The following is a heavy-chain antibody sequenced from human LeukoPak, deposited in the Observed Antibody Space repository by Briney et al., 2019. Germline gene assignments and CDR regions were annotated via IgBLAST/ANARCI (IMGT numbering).Heavy chain of an antibody. Sequence: GGSLRLSCAASEFTFSSYAMSWVRQAPGQGLEWVSAISGSGGSTYYADSVEGRFTISRDNSKNTLYLHMSSLRAEDTAVYYCAKDRDHDQYYFDYWGQGTLVTVSS. CDR1: EFTFSSYA. V-gene: IGHV3-23*01. CDR2: ISGSGGST. CDR3: AKDRDHDQYYFDY. J-gene: IGHJ4*02.